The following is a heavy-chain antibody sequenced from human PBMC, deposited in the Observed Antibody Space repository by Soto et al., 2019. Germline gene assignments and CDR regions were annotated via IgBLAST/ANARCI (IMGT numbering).Heavy chain of an antibody. V-gene: IGHV3-23*01. CDR1: GFTFSSYA. CDR2: ISGSGGST. CDR3: AKGPDLDILTGYSDPYFDY. J-gene: IGHJ4*02. D-gene: IGHD3-9*01. Sequence: EVQLLESGGGLVQPGGSLRLSCAASGFTFSSYAMSWVRQAPGKGLEWVSAISGSGGSTYYADSVKGRFTISRDNSKNTLYLQMNSLRAEDTAVYYCAKGPDLDILTGYSDPYFDYWGQGTLVTVSS.